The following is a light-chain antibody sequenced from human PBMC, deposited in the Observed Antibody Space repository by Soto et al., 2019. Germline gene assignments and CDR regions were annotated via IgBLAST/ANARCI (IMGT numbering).Light chain of an antibody. CDR1: SSNIGAGYD. CDR3: QSYDSSLSGWV. Sequence: QSVLTQPPSVSGAPGQRVTISCTGSSSNIGAGYDVHWDQELPGTAPKRLIYXXXXXXXXXXXXXXXSKSGTSASLAITGXRXXXXXXXXCQSYDSSLSGWVFGGGTKVTVL. CDR2: XXX. J-gene: IGLJ3*02. V-gene: IGLV1-40*01.